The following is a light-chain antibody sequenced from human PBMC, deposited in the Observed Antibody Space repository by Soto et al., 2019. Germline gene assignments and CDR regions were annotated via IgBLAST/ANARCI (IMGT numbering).Light chain of an antibody. CDR2: GAS. J-gene: IGKJ2*01. V-gene: IGKV3-20*01. Sequence: EMVLTQSPGTLSLSPVERATLSCRASQSGSRSYLAWYQQKPGQAPRLLIYGASSRATGIPDRFSGSGSWTYFTLTISRLEPEDVAVYYCQHFGNSPDTFGQGTRREIK. CDR1: QSGSRSY. CDR3: QHFGNSPDT.